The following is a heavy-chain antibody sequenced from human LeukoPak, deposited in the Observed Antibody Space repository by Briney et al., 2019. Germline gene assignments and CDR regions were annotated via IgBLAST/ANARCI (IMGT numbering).Heavy chain of an antibody. CDR2: ISAYNGNT. CDR3: ARVIFGDYYYDSSSYPDY. D-gene: IGHD3-22*01. V-gene: IGHV1-18*01. J-gene: IGHJ4*02. CDR1: GYTFTSYG. Sequence: ASVKISCKASGYTFTSYGISWVRQAPGQGLEWMGWISAYNGNTNYAQKLQGRVTMTTDTSTSTAYMELRSLRSGDTAVYYCARVIFGDYYYDSSSYPDYWGQGTLVTVSS.